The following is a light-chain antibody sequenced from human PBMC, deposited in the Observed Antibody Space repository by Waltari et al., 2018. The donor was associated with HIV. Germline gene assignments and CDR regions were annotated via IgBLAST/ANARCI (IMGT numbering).Light chain of an antibody. CDR2: DVS. CDR3: SSDTSSDTVV. J-gene: IGLJ3*02. V-gene: IGLV2-14*03. Sequence: QPTLTQPASVSGSPGQSINIYCTGTTSDVGGSNSVSWYQQHPPKAPNNVILDVSNRPSGGSNRFSGTRCGNTASLSSAGLQAEDEAYYYCSSDTSSDTVVFGGETKVTVL. CDR1: TSDVGGSNS.